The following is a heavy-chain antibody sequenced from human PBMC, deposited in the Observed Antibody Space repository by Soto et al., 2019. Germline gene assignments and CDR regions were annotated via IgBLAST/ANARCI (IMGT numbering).Heavy chain of an antibody. CDR3: ARDGGGYDWNAEGVNY. CDR2: ISYDGSNK. Sequence: GGSLRLSCAASGFTFSSYGMHWVRQAPGKGLDWVAVISYDGSNKYYADSVKGRFTISRDNSKNTLYLQMNSLRAEDTAVYYCARDGGGYDWNAEGVNYWGQGTLVTVSS. CDR1: GFTFSSYG. J-gene: IGHJ4*02. V-gene: IGHV3-30*03. D-gene: IGHD1-20*01.